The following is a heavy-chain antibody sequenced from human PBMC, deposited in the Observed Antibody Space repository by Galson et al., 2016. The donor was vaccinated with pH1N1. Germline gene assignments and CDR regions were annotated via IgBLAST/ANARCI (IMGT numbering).Heavy chain of an antibody. CDR2: IYYGEST. J-gene: IGHJ2*01. D-gene: IGHD3-16*01. CDR1: GGSISSSNFY. Sequence: LSLTCTVSGGSISSSNFYLGWIRQPPGKGLEWIGSIYYGESTHYNPSHKSRVTMSVDTSKNQFSLKLSSVTAADTAVYYCARPEYVDVDLKDWYFDLWGRGTLVTVSS. V-gene: IGHV4-39*01. CDR3: ARPEYVDVDLKDWYFDL.